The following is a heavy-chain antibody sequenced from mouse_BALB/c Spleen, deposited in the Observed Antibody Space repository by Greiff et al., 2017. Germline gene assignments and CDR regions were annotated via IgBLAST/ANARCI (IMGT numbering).Heavy chain of an antibody. Sequence: EVKVVESGGGLVQPGGSLKLSCAASGFTFSSYGMSWVRQTPDKRLELVATINSNGGSTYYPDSVKGRFTISRDNAKNTLYLQMSSLKSEDTAMYYCARDYYGSRFAYWGQGTLVTVSA. CDR3: ARDYYGSRFAY. D-gene: IGHD1-1*01. J-gene: IGHJ3*01. V-gene: IGHV5-6-3*01. CDR1: GFTFSSYG. CDR2: INSNGGST.